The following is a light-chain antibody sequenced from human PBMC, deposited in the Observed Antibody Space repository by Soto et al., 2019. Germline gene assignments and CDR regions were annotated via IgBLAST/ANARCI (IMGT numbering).Light chain of an antibody. V-gene: IGKV1-27*01. CDR1: QGISHY. CDR2: AAS. J-gene: IGKJ1*01. CDR3: QRYNSAPRT. Sequence: DIQMTQSPSSLSASVGDRVTITCRASQGISHYLAWYQQQPGKVPRLLIYAASTLQSGVPSRFSGSGSGTDFTLTISSLQPEDVATYYCQRYNSAPRTFGPGTKVEIK.